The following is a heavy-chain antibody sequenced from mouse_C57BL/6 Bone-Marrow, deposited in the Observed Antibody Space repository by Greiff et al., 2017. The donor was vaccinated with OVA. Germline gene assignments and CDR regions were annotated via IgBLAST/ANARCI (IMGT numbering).Heavy chain of an antibody. D-gene: IGHD1-1*01. CDR3: AREDYYDSSYGTDY. Sequence: VQRVESGPELVKPGASVKISCKASGYTFTDYYINWVKQRPGQGLEWIGWIFPGSGSTYYDEKFKGKATLTADKSSNTAYMLLSSLTSDDSAVDICAREDYYDSSYGTDYWGQGTTLTVSS. CDR2: IFPGSGST. V-gene: IGHV1-75*01. J-gene: IGHJ2*01. CDR1: GYTFTDYY.